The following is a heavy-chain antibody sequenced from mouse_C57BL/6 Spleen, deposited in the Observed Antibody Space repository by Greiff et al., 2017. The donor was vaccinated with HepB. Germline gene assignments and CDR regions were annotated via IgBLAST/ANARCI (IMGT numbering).Heavy chain of an antibody. CDR3: ARGSSDYYFDY. J-gene: IGHJ2*01. D-gene: IGHD1-1*01. V-gene: IGHV1-69*01. CDR1: GYTFTSYW. Sequence: QVQLQQPGAELVMPGASVKLSCKASGYTFTSYWMHWVKQRPGQGLEWIGEIDPSDSYTNYNQKFKGQSTLTVDKSSSTAYMQLSSLTSEDSAVYYCARGSSDYYFDYWGQGTTLTVSS. CDR2: IDPSDSYT.